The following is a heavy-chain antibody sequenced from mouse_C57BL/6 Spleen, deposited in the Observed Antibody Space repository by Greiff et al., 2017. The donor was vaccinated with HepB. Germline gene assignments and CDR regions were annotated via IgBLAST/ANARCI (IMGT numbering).Heavy chain of an antibody. J-gene: IGHJ1*03. Sequence: LQQPGAELVKPGASVKLSCKASGYTFTSYWMHWVKQRPGQGLEWIGMIHPNSGSTNYNEKFKSKATLTVDKSSSTAYMQLSSLTSEDSAVYYCARSRPKYFDVWGTGTTVTVSS. CDR1: GYTFTSYW. V-gene: IGHV1-64*01. CDR2: IHPNSGST. CDR3: ARSRPKYFDV.